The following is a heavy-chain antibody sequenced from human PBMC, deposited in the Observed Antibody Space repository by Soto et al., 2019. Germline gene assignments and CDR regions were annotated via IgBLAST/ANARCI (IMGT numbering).Heavy chain of an antibody. CDR2: IYYSGST. CDR1: GGSISSSSYY. CDR3: ARHIVVVVAATQYNWFDP. D-gene: IGHD2-15*01. V-gene: IGHV4-39*01. J-gene: IGHJ5*02. Sequence: SETLSLTCTVSGGSISSSSYYWGWIRQPPGKGLEWIGSIYYSGSTYYNPSLKSRVTISVDTSKNQFSLKLSSVTAADTAVYYCARHIVVVVAATQYNWFDPWGQGTLVTVSS.